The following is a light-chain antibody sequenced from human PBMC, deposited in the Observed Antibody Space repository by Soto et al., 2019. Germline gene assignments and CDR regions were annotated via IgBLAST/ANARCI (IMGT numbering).Light chain of an antibody. J-gene: IGKJ3*01. V-gene: IGKV1-27*01. CDR3: QEYNGAPYYT. CDR2: GAS. CDR1: QGISNY. Sequence: DIPMTQSPSSLSASVGDRITITCRASQGISNYFAWYQQKPGKVPKLLIYGASTLQSGVPSRFSGRGSGTDFTLTISSLQPEDVATYYCQEYNGAPYYTFGPGTKVEIK.